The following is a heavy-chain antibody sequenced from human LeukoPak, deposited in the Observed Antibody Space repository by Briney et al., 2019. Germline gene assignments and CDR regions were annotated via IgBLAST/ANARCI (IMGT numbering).Heavy chain of an antibody. CDR2: IKQDGSEK. V-gene: IGHV3-7*01. J-gene: IGHJ4*02. D-gene: IGHD5-24*01. CDR1: GFTFSNYW. CDR3: VRDSSGYNVYDFDY. Sequence: GGSLRLSCAASGFTFSNYWMSWVRQAPGKGLEWVANIKQDGSEKYYVDSVKGRFTISRDNAKNTLYLQMNSLRAEDTAVYYCVRDSSGYNVYDFDYWGQGTLVTVSS.